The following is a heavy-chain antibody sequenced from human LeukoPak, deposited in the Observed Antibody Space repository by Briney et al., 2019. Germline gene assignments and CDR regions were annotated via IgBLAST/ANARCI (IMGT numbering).Heavy chain of an antibody. CDR3: AKDRRSSHDAFDI. Sequence: GGSLRLSCAASGFTFDDYAMHWVRQAPGKGLEWVSGISWNSGSIGYADSVKGRFTISRDNAKNSLYLQMNSLRAEDTALYYCAKDRRSSHDAFDIWGQGTMVTVPS. CDR2: ISWNSGSI. D-gene: IGHD6-13*01. CDR1: GFTFDDYA. J-gene: IGHJ3*02. V-gene: IGHV3-9*01.